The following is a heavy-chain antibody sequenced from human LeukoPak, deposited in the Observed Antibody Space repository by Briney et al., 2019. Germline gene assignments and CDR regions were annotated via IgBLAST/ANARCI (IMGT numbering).Heavy chain of an antibody. CDR1: GFTFSSYW. J-gene: IGHJ4*02. V-gene: IGHV3-7*01. D-gene: IGHD1-26*01. CDR3: ARRGSYSLFDY. Sequence: GGSLRLSCEASGFTFSSYWMSWVRQAPGKGLEWVANMKQDGSEIYYVGSVRGRFTISRDNAKNSLYLQMNSLRAEDTAVYYCARRGSYSLFDYWDPGTLVTVSS. CDR2: MKQDGSEI.